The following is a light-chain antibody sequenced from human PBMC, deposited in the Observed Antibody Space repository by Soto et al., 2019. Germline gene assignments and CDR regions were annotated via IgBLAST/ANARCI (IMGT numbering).Light chain of an antibody. CDR1: ESIASNY. J-gene: IGKJ1*01. Sequence: IVLTQSPGTLSLSPGERATLSWMASESIASNYLAWYKQKPGQAPRLIIYTASNRATGIPDKIRGSGSGTEFTLTISRLEPEDFAVYYCQQYGSSPWTSGQGTKVDIK. CDR2: TAS. CDR3: QQYGSSPWT. V-gene: IGKV3-20*01.